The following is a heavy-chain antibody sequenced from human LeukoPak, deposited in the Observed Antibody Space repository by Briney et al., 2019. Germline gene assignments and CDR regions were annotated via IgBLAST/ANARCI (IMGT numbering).Heavy chain of an antibody. Sequence: GGSLRLSCAASGFTFSSYGMHWVRQAPGKGLEWVAVISYDGSDKYYAGSVKGRFTISRDNSRNTLYLQMNSLRAEDTAVYYCARDLDSSLRDWSQGTLVTVSS. CDR3: ARDLDSSLRD. D-gene: IGHD6-19*01. CDR1: GFTFSSYG. J-gene: IGHJ4*02. CDR2: ISYDGSDK. V-gene: IGHV3-33*05.